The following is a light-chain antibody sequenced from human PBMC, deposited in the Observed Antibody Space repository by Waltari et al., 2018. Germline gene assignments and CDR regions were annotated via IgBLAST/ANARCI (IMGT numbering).Light chain of an antibody. CDR3: QQYYSYPLT. Sequence: AIRLTPSPSSLSASTGDRVTITCRPSQGISSYLAWYQQKPVKAPKLLIYAASTLQSGVPSRFSGSGSGTDFTLTISCLQSEDFATYYCQQYYSYPLTFGGGTKVEIK. V-gene: IGKV1-8*01. CDR1: QGISSY. CDR2: AAS. J-gene: IGKJ4*01.